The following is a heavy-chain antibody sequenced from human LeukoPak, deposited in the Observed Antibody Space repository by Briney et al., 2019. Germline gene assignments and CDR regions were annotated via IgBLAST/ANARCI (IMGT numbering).Heavy chain of an antibody. J-gene: IGHJ4*02. CDR1: GFTFRSHT. CDR2: ITGSSSTT. D-gene: IGHD3-22*01. V-gene: IGHV3-48*02. Sequence: GGSLRLSCAASGFTFRSHTMNWVRQAPGKGLEWVAFITGSSSTTYYADSVKGRFSISRDNAENSLFLQMSSLRDEDTAVYYCTRGYYYDTSTYYYEGDYWGQGTLVTVSS. CDR3: TRGYYYDTSTYYYEGDY.